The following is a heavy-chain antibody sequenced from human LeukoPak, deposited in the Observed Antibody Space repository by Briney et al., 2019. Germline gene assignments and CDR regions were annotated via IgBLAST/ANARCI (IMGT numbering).Heavy chain of an antibody. Sequence: GGSPRLSCAASGFTFSSYGMHWVRQAPVKGLEWVAVIWYDGSNKYYADAVKGRFTTSRDNSKNTLYLQMNSLRAEDTAVYYCARDPNGSYLFDYWGQGTLVTVSS. D-gene: IGHD1-26*01. CDR1: GFTFSSYG. V-gene: IGHV3-33*01. CDR2: IWYDGSNK. CDR3: ARDPNGSYLFDY. J-gene: IGHJ4*02.